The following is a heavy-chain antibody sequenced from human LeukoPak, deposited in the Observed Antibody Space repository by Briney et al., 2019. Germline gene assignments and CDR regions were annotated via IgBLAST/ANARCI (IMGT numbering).Heavy chain of an antibody. D-gene: IGHD2-15*01. Sequence: GGSLRLSCAASGFTFSHAWMSWVRQAPGKGLEWVGRIKSKTDGGTTDYAAPVKGTITISRDDTKVKLYLQMNSLKTKDQSLYYCTTDHLYDTTLIFDYWGQGTLVTVSS. CDR3: TTDHLYDTTLIFDY. J-gene: IGHJ4*02. CDR2: IKSKTDGGTT. CDR1: GFTFSHAW. V-gene: IGHV3-15*01.